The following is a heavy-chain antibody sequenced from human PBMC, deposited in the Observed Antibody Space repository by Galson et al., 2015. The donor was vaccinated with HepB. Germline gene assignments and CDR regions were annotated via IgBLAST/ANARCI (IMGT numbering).Heavy chain of an antibody. Sequence: SLRLSCAASGFTFGAYEMNWVRQAPGKGLEWISYISSNGYMIYYAESVKGRFTVSRGNAKNSLYLQMDSLRAEDTAVYYCARGRGWVDYWGQGTLVTVSS. CDR3: ARGRGWVDY. CDR1: GFTFGAYE. V-gene: IGHV3-48*03. CDR2: ISSNGYMI. D-gene: IGHD3-16*01. J-gene: IGHJ4*02.